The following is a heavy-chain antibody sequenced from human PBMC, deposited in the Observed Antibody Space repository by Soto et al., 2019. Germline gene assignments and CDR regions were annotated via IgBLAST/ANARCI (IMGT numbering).Heavy chain of an antibody. J-gene: IGHJ4*02. V-gene: IGHV1-18*01. D-gene: IGHD2-15*01. CDR3: ARSAGVVVVAAAGAVWDY. CDR2: ISAYNGNT. CDR1: GYTFTSYG. Sequence: QVQLVQSGAEVKKPGASVKVSCKASGYTFTSYGISWVRQAPGQGLEWMGWISAYNGNTNYAQKLQGRVTMTPDTSTSTAYMERRSLRSDDTAVYYCARSAGVVVVAAAGAVWDYWGQGTLVTVSS.